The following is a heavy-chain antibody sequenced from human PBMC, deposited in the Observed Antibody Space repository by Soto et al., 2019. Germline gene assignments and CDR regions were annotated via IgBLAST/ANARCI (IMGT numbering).Heavy chain of an antibody. J-gene: IGHJ4*02. CDR1: RYTFTSYG. D-gene: IGHD3-10*01. CDR3: ARDRYGSGSYGPFFDY. Sequence: ASVTVSCMASRYTFTSYGIILVRQAPGQGLEWMGWISAYNGNTNYAQKLQGRVNMTTDTSTSTAYMELRSLRSDDTAVYYCARDRYGSGSYGPFFDYWGQGTLVTVSS. CDR2: ISAYNGNT. V-gene: IGHV1-18*01.